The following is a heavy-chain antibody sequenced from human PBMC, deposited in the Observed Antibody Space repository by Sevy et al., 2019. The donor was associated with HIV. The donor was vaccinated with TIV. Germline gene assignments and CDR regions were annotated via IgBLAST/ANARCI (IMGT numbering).Heavy chain of an antibody. V-gene: IGHV4-59*11. D-gene: IGHD2-2*02. CDR2: IYYRGST. CDR1: GGSISSHY. CDR3: SRGLYSDAESPPFDI. J-gene: IGHJ3*02. Sequence: SETLSLTCTVSGGSISSHYWNWIRQSPGKGLEWIAYIYYRGSTNYNPSLKSRVTISIDTSKNQFSLKLTSVSGADTAVYYCSRGLYSDAESPPFDIWGQGTMVTVSS.